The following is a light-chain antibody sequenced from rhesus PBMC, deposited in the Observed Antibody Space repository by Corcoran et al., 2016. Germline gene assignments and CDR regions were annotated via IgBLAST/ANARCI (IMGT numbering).Light chain of an antibody. J-gene: IGKJ2*01. CDR2: AAS. Sequence: DIQMTQSPSSLSASVGDRVTITCRASENVNNYLHWYQQKPGKAPKLLIYAASTLKSGVPSRFSGSGSGTDYTLHISSLQPEDVATYYCQHSYGTPYSFGQGTKVEIK. CDR3: QHSYGTPYS. V-gene: IGKV1-74*01. CDR1: ENVNNY.